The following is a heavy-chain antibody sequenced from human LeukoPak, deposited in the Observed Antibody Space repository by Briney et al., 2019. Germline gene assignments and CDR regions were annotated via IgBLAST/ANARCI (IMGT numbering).Heavy chain of an antibody. CDR1: GGSISSGGYY. Sequence: SETLSLTCTVSGGSISSGGYYWSWIRQHPGKGQEWIGYIYYSGSTYYNPSLKSRVTISIDTSKNQFSLKLSSVTAADTAVYYCARVYSYGYYFDYWGQGTLVTVSS. J-gene: IGHJ4*02. CDR2: IYYSGST. D-gene: IGHD5-18*01. CDR3: ARVYSYGYYFDY. V-gene: IGHV4-31*03.